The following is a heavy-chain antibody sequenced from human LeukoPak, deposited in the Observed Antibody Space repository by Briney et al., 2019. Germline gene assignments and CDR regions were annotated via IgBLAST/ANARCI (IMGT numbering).Heavy chain of an antibody. CDR1: GGSFSGYY. V-gene: IGHV4-34*01. D-gene: IGHD3-10*01. CDR3: ARRFGRKFGERFYYYHYMDV. Sequence: SETLSLTCAVYGGSFSGYYWNWIRQPPGKGLEWIGEINHSGNTNYNPSLKSRVTISVDTSKNQFSLRLTSVTAADTAVYYCARRFGRKFGERFYYYHYMDVWGKGTTVTISS. J-gene: IGHJ6*03. CDR2: INHSGNT.